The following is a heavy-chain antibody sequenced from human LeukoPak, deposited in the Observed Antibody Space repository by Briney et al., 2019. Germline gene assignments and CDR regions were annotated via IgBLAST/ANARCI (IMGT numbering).Heavy chain of an antibody. V-gene: IGHV3-53*04. Sequence: GGSLRLSCAASGSTVSSNYMSWVRQAPGKGLEWVSVIYSGGSTYYADSVKGRFTISRHNSKNTLYLQMNSLRAEDTAVYYCARGLWFGELSGAFDIWGQGTMVTVSS. CDR1: GSTVSSNY. J-gene: IGHJ3*02. CDR2: IYSGGST. D-gene: IGHD3-10*01. CDR3: ARGLWFGELSGAFDI.